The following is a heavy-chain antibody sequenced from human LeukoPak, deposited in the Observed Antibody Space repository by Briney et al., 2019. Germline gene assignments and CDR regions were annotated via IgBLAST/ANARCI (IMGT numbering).Heavy chain of an antibody. J-gene: IGHJ4*02. D-gene: IGHD3-3*01. CDR1: GFTFNNYP. CDR3: ARDPNILGLRFSGWTGDY. Sequence: PGGSLRLSCAASGFTFNNYPMHWVRQAPGKGLEWVAVISYEGSNKHYADSVKGRFTISRDNSKNTLYLQMNSLRAEDTALYYCARDPNILGLRFSGWTGDYWGQGNLVTVSS. CDR2: ISYEGSNK. V-gene: IGHV3-30-3*01.